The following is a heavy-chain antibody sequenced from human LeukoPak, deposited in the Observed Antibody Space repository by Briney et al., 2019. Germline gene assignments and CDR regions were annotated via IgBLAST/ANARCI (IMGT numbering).Heavy chain of an antibody. J-gene: IGHJ4*02. V-gene: IGHV4-39*07. CDR3: ARDSFIVVVPAASTFDY. Sequence: SETLSLTCTVSGGSISSSSYYWGWLRQPPGKGLEWIGCIYYSGSTYYNPSLKSRVSISVDTSKNQFCLKLSSVTAADTAVYYCARDSFIVVVPAASTFDYWGQGTLVTVTS. CDR2: IYYSGST. D-gene: IGHD2-2*01. CDR1: GGSISSSSYY.